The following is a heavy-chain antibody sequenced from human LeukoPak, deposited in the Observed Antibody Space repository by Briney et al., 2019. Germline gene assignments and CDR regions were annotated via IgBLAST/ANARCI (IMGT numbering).Heavy chain of an antibody. D-gene: IGHD1-14*01. J-gene: IGHJ5*02. CDR2: IYYSGST. Sequence: SETLSLTCTVSGGSISSYYWSWIRQPPGKGLEWIGYIYYSGSTNYNPSLKSRVTMSIDTSKNQFSLKLSSVTAADTAVYYCARDSGLWFGLWGQGTLVTVSS. CDR1: GGSISSYY. V-gene: IGHV4-59*12. CDR3: ARDSGLWFGL.